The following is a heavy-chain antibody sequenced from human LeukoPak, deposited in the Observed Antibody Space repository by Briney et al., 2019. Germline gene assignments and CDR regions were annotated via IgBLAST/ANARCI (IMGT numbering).Heavy chain of an antibody. CDR2: ISSSSSYI. Sequence: TPGGSLRLSCAASGFTFSSYSMNWVRQAPGKGLEWVSSISSSSSYIYYADSVKGRFTISRDNAKNSLYLQMNSLRAEDTAVYYCARDLVSVERHAFDIWGQGTMVTVSS. J-gene: IGHJ3*02. CDR3: ARDLVSVERHAFDI. D-gene: IGHD1-1*01. CDR1: GFTFSSYS. V-gene: IGHV3-21*01.